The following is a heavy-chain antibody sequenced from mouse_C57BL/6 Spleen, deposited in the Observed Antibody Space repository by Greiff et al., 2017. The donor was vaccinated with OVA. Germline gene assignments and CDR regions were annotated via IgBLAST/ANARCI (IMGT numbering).Heavy chain of an antibody. V-gene: IGHV1-82*01. J-gene: IGHJ2*01. D-gene: IGHD1-1*01. CDR2: IYPGDGDT. Sequence: VQRVESGPELVKPGASVKISCKASGYAFSSSWMNWVKQRPGKGLEWIGRIYPGDGDTNYNGKFKGKATLTADKSSSTAYMQLSSLTSEDSAVYFCARIVITTVVPSYYFDYWGQGTTLTVSS. CDR3: ARIVITTVVPSYYFDY. CDR1: GYAFSSSW.